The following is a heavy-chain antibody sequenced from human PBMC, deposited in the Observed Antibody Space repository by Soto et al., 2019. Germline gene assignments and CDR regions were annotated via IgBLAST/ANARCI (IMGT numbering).Heavy chain of an antibody. V-gene: IGHV3-53*01. D-gene: IGHD3-22*01. CDR1: GFTFSSNY. CDR2: IYSGGST. J-gene: IGHJ4*02. CDR3: ARAVMDSSGYYYSKLYFDY. Sequence: GSLRLSCAASGFTFSSNYMSWVRQAPGKGLEWVSVIYSGGSTYYADSVKGRFTISRDNSKNTLYLQMNSLRAEDTAVYYCARAVMDSSGYYYSKLYFDYWGQGTLVTVSS.